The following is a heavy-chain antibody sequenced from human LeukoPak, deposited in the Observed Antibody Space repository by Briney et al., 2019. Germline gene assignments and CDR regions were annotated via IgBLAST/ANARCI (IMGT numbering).Heavy chain of an antibody. CDR2: IYYSGST. CDR1: GGSISSYY. V-gene: IGHV4-59*01. J-gene: IGHJ4*02. CDR3: ARADYYDSSGYYDY. D-gene: IGHD3-22*01. Sequence: SETLSLTCAVSGGSISSYYWSWIRQPPGKGLEWIGYIYYSGSTNYNPSLKSRVTISVDTSKNQFSLKLSSVTAADTAVYYCARADYYDSSGYYDYWGQGTLVTVSS.